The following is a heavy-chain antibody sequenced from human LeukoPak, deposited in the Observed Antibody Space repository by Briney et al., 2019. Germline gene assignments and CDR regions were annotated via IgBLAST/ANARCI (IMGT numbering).Heavy chain of an antibody. J-gene: IGHJ6*03. CDR2: IYYSGST. D-gene: IGHD6-19*01. CDR3: ARGRGSGWYLYDYYYYYMDV. CDR1: GGSISSSSYY. Sequence: SETRSLTCTVSGGSISSSSYYWGWIRQPPGKGLEWIGSIYYSGSTYYNPSLKSRVTISVDTSKNQFSLKLSSVTAADTAVYYCARGRGSGWYLYDYYYYYMDVWGKGTTVTVSS. V-gene: IGHV4-39*01.